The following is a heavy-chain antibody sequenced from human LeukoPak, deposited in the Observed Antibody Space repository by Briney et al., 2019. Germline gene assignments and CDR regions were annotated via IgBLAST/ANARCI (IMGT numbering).Heavy chain of an antibody. CDR1: GYSFTSYW. J-gene: IGHJ5*02. CDR2: IYPGDSDT. CDR3: ARRRYYDSSGYYRPHNWFDP. D-gene: IGHD3-22*01. V-gene: IGHV5-51*01. Sequence: GESLKISCKGSGYSFTSYWIGWVRQMPGKGLEWMGIIYPGDSDTRYSPSFQGQVTISADKSISTAYLQWSSLKASDTATYYCARRRYYDSSGYYRPHNWFDPWGQGTLVTVSS.